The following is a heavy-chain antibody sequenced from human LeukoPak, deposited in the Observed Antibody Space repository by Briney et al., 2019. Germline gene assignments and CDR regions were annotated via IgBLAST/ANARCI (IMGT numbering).Heavy chain of an antibody. Sequence: GGSLRLSCAGSGFTFSNSILSWVRQAPGKGLEWLSTFSGNDGYTYYADSVKGRFTISRDNSKNTVYLQMNSLRAEDTANYYCAKRGTGYYFDSWGQGTLVTVSS. CDR1: GFTFSNSI. D-gene: IGHD3-10*01. CDR3: AKRGTGYYFDS. J-gene: IGHJ4*02. V-gene: IGHV3-23*01. CDR2: FSGNDGYT.